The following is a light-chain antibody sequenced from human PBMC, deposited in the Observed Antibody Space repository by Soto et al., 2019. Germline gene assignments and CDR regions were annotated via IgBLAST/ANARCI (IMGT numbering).Light chain of an antibody. CDR3: FSYAGSNIYV. J-gene: IGLJ1*01. CDR2: DVS. V-gene: IGLV2-8*01. CDR1: SNDVGACNF. Sequence: QSALTQPPSASGSPGQSVTISCTGTSNDVGACNFVSWYQQHPGKAPKLMIYDVSKRPSGVPDRFSGSKSGNTASLTVSGLQAEDEADYYCFSYAGSNIYVFGTGTKVTV.